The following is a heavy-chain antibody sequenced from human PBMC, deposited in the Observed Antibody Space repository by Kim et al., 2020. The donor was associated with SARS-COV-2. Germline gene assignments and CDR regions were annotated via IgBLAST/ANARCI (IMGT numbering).Heavy chain of an antibody. CDR1: GFTFDDYA. Sequence: GGSLRLSCAASGFTFDDYAMHWVRQAPGKGLEWVSGISWNSGSIGYADSVKGRFTISRDNAKNSLYLQMNSLRAEDTALYYCAKDTYYDSSGYDIWGQGT. V-gene: IGHV3-9*01. J-gene: IGHJ3*02. CDR2: ISWNSGSI. D-gene: IGHD3-22*01. CDR3: AKDTYYDSSGYDI.